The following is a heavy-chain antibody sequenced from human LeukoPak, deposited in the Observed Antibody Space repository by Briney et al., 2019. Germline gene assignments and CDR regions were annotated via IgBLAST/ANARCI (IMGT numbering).Heavy chain of an antibody. J-gene: IGHJ4*02. CDR2: INSDGSST. V-gene: IGHV3-74*01. CDR3: ARAGDDYDFWSGYYGYDY. Sequence: GGSLRLSCTASGFTLSSYEMSWIRQAPGKGLVWVSRINSDGSSTSYADSVKGRFTISRDNAKNTLYLQMNSLRAEDTAVYYCARAGDDYDFWSGYYGYDYWGQGTLVTVSS. CDR1: GFTLSSYE. D-gene: IGHD3-3*01.